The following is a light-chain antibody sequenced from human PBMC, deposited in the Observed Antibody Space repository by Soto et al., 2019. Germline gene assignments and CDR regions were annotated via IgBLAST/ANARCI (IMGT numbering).Light chain of an antibody. CDR2: LGS. V-gene: IGKV2-28*01. CDR1: QSLLLSNGYNY. Sequence: DIVMTQSPLSLPVTPGEPASISCRSSQSLLLSNGYNYLDWYLQKPGQSPQLLIYLGSDRASGVPDRFSGSGSGTDFTLKISRVEAEDVGLYYCMQVLQAPYTCGQGTQLEIK. CDR3: MQVLQAPYT. J-gene: IGKJ2*01.